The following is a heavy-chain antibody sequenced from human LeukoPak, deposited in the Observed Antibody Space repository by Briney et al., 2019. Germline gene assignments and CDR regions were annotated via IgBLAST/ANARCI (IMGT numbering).Heavy chain of an antibody. V-gene: IGHV4-39*01. D-gene: IGHD2-15*01. CDR2: IYYSGST. Sequence: SETLSLTCTVSGGSISSSSYYWGWIRQPPGKGLEWIGTIYYSGSTYYNPSLKSRVTISIDTSKNQFSLKLNSVTAADTAVYYCARGPLVVYFDYWGQGTLVTVSS. J-gene: IGHJ4*02. CDR1: GGSISSSSYY. CDR3: ARGPLVVYFDY.